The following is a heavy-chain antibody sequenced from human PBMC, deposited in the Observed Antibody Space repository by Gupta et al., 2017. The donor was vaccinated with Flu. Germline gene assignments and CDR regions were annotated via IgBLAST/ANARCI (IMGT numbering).Heavy chain of an antibody. J-gene: IGHJ4*02. CDR1: GFTLSSYE. CDR3: ARGHWAN. CDR2: ISSSAVT. Sequence: EVQLVESGGGLVQPGGSLRLSCAASGFTLSSYEMSWVRQAPGRGLEWVSCISSSAVTYYGDPVRGRFTISRDNAKNSLYLQMSGLRDEDTAVYYCARGHWANWGQGTLVTVSS. D-gene: IGHD3-16*01. V-gene: IGHV3-48*03.